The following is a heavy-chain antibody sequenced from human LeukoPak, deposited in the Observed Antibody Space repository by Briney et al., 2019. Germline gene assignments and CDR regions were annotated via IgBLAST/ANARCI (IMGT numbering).Heavy chain of an antibody. D-gene: IGHD3-16*01. CDR2: IYNSGST. J-gene: IGHJ3*01. Sequence: SETLSLTCTVSRGSISSHYWSWIRQPPGKGLEWIGYIYNSGSTNYNPSLKSRVTISLDTSKEQFSLKLTSVTAADTAVYFCARDDYGVFDAFDVWGQGTVVTVSS. V-gene: IGHV4-59*08. CDR3: ARDDYGVFDAFDV. CDR1: RGSISSHY.